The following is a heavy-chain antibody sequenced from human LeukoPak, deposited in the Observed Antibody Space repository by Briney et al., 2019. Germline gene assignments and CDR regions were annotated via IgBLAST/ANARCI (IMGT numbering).Heavy chain of an antibody. J-gene: IGHJ4*02. CDR1: GGSFSGYY. V-gene: IGHV4-34*01. CDR2: INHSGST. D-gene: IGHD6-13*01. CDR3: ARDVTAAAGTFDY. Sequence: SETLSLTCAVYGGSFSGYYWSWIRQPPGKGLEWIGEINHSGSTNYNPSLKSRVTISVDTSKNQFSLKLSSVTAADTAVYYCARDVTAAAGTFDYWGQGTLVTVSS.